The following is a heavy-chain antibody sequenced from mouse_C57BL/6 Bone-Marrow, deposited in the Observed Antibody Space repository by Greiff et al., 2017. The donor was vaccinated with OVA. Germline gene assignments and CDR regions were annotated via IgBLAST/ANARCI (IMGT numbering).Heavy chain of an antibody. V-gene: IGHV5-4*01. CDR2: ISDGGSYT. CDR1: GFTFSSYA. Sequence: EVQLQESGGGLVKPGGSLKLSCAASGFTFSSYAMSWVRQTPEKRLEWVATISDGGSYTYYPDNVKGRFTISRDNAKNNLYLQMSHLKSEDTAMYYCARDPLYGNSDYWGQGTTLTVSS. J-gene: IGHJ2*01. D-gene: IGHD2-1*01. CDR3: ARDPLYGNSDY.